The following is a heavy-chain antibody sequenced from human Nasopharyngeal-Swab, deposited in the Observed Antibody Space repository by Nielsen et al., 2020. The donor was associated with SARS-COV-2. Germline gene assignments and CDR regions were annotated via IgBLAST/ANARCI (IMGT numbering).Heavy chain of an antibody. D-gene: IGHD1-1*01. CDR3: ARGPAWVKRGAYGWFDP. V-gene: IGHV1-69*13. CDR2: IIPIFGTA. CDR1: GGTFSSYA. Sequence: SVKVSCKASGGTFSSYAISWVRQAPGQGLEWMGGIIPIFGTANYAQKFQGRVTITADESTSTAYMELSSLRSEDTAVYYCARGPAWVKRGAYGWFDPWGQGTLVTVSS. J-gene: IGHJ5*02.